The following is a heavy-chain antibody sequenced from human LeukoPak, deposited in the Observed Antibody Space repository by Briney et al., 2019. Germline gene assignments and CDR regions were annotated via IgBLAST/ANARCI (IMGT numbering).Heavy chain of an antibody. J-gene: IGHJ4*02. V-gene: IGHV1-8*01. CDR3: ASGVATINHIFDY. CDR1: GYTFASYD. D-gene: IGHD5-12*01. CDR2: MNPNSGNT. Sequence: ASVKVSCKASGYTFASYDINWVRQATGQGLEWMGWMNPNSGNTGYAQKFQGRVTMTRNTSISTAYMELSSLRSEDTAVYYCASGVATINHIFDYWGQGTPVTVSS.